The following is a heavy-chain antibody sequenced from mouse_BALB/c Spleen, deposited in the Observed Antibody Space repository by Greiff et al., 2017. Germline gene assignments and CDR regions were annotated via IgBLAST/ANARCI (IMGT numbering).Heavy chain of an antibody. V-gene: IGHV1S81*02. D-gene: IGHD2-14*01. CDR1: GYTFTSYY. J-gene: IGHJ4*01. Sequence: SGAELVKPGASVKLSCKASGYTFTSYYMYWVKQRPGQGLEWIGEINPSNGGTNFNEKFKSKATLTVDKSSSTAYMQLSSLTSEDSAVYYCTRFAYYRSYYAMDYWGQGTSVTVSS. CDR2: INPSNGGT. CDR3: TRFAYYRSYYAMDY.